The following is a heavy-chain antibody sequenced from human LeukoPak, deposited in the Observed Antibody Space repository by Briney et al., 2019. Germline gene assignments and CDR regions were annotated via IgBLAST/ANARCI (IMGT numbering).Heavy chain of an antibody. CDR2: ISAYNGNT. V-gene: IGHV1-18*01. Sequence: ASVKVSCKASGYTFTSYGISWVRQAPGQGLEWMGWISAYNGNTNYAQKLQGRVTMTTDTSTSTAYMELSRLRSDDTAVYYCARDPGYCSGGSCYLDWGQGTLVTVSS. CDR3: ARDPGYCSGGSCYLD. D-gene: IGHD2-15*01. CDR1: GYTFTSYG. J-gene: IGHJ4*02.